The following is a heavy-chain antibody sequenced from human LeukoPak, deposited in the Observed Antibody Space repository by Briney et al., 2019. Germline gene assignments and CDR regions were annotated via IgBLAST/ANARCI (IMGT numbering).Heavy chain of an antibody. Sequence: SETLSLTCTVSGCSISSYYWNWIRQPPGKGLEWIGYIYYSGSTNYNPSLKSRVTISVDTSKNQFSLKLSSVTAADTAVYYCARKDYYMDVWGKGTTVTVSS. CDR2: IYYSGST. CDR3: ARKDYYMDV. CDR1: GCSISSYY. V-gene: IGHV4-59*01. J-gene: IGHJ6*03.